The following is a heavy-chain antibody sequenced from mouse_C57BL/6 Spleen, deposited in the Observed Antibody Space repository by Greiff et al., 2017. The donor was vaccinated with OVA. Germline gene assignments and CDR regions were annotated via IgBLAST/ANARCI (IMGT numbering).Heavy chain of an antibody. Sequence: VKLVESGAELVRPGASVTLSCKASGYTFTDYEMHWVKQTPVHGLEWIGALDPETGGTAYNQKFKGKAILTADKSSSTAYMELRSLTSEDSAVYYCTRSLTGGAYYFDYWGQGTTLTFSS. D-gene: IGHD4-1*01. CDR1: GYTFTDYE. J-gene: IGHJ2*01. CDR3: TRSLTGGAYYFDY. V-gene: IGHV1-15*01. CDR2: LDPETGGT.